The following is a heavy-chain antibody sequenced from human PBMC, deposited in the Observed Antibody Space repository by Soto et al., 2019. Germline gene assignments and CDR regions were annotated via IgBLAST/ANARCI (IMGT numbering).Heavy chain of an antibody. J-gene: IGHJ4*02. Sequence: QVQLQQWGAGLLKPSETLSLTCAVYGGSFSGYYWSWIRQPPGKGLEWIGEINDSGITNYNPSLKIRVSISVDTSKNPFPLKLSSVTAADTALYYCARDYCDSSGRPTIDYWGEGTLVTVSS. CDR2: INDSGIT. CDR3: ARDYCDSSGRPTIDY. D-gene: IGHD3-22*01. V-gene: IGHV4-34*01. CDR1: GGSFSGYY.